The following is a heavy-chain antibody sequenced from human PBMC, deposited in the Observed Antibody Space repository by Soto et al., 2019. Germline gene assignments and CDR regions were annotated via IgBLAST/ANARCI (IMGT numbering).Heavy chain of an antibody. Sequence: PGGSLRLSCAASGFTFSSYGMHWVRQAPGKGLEWVAVISYDGSNKYYADSVKGRFTISRDNSKNTLYLQMNSLRAEDTAVYYCARGANYYDSSGYYGDAFDIWGQGTMVTVSS. D-gene: IGHD3-22*01. J-gene: IGHJ3*02. CDR2: ISYDGSNK. V-gene: IGHV3-30*03. CDR1: GFTFSSYG. CDR3: ARGANYYDSSGYYGDAFDI.